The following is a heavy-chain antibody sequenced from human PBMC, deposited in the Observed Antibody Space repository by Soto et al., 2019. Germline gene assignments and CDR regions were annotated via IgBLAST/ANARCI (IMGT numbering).Heavy chain of an antibody. CDR3: ARGGGPYVWFNEF. CDR1: GGLFSSFA. D-gene: IGHD3-16*01. J-gene: IGHJ4*02. Sequence: QEQLVQSGAEVKKPGSSVKVSCKDSGGLFSSFAISWVRQAPGQGLEWMGGIIPVFGTTNYAQKFQGRVTITADESTNTASMELSSLTADDTAMYYWARGGGPYVWFNEFWGQGAQVTVSS. CDR2: IIPVFGTT. V-gene: IGHV1-69*01.